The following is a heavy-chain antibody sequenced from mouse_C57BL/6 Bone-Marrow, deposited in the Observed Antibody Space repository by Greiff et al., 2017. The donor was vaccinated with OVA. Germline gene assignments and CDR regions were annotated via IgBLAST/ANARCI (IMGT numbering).Heavy chain of an antibody. V-gene: IGHV2-9-1*01. Sequence: VHLVESGPGLVAPSQSLSITCTVSGFSLTSYAISWVRQPPGKGLEWLGVIWPGGGTNYNSSLKSRLSISKDNSKSQVFLKMNSLQTDDTARYYCARNDYGSLYYFDYWGQGTTLTVSS. CDR3: ARNDYGSLYYFDY. D-gene: IGHD1-1*01. CDR2: IWPGGGT. CDR1: GFSLTSYA. J-gene: IGHJ2*01.